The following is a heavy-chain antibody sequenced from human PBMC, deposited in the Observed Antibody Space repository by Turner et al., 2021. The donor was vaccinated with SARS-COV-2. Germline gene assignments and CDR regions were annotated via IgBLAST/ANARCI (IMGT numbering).Heavy chain of an antibody. J-gene: IGHJ6*02. Sequence: EVQLVESGGGLVQPGGSLRLSCAASGFTFSSYDMHWVRQPTGKGLEWVSAIGAAGDTYYPGSVKGRFTISRDNAKNSLYLQMNSLRVEDTALYYCVKDLGYSSGGMDVWGQGTTVTVSS. CDR3: VKDLGYSSGGMDV. D-gene: IGHD6-19*01. V-gene: IGHV3-13*01. CDR2: IGAAGDT. CDR1: GFTFSSYD.